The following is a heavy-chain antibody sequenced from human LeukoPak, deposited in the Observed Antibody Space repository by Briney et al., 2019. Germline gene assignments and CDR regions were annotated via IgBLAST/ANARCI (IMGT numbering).Heavy chain of an antibody. D-gene: IGHD3-10*01. V-gene: IGHV3-43*01. CDR3: AKDKSSAGGYYFDY. CDR1: GFTFDDYT. Sequence: QPGGSLRLSCAASGFTFDDYTMHWVRHAPGKGLEWVSLISWDGGSTYYADSVKGRFTISRDNSKNSLYLQMNSLRTEDTALYYCAKDKSSAGGYYFDYWGQGTLVTVSS. J-gene: IGHJ4*02. CDR2: ISWDGGST.